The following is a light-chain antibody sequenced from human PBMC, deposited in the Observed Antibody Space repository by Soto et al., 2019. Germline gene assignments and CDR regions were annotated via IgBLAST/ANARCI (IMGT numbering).Light chain of an antibody. CDR3: HQRQSWPRT. CDR2: GAS. Sequence: EIVMTQSPVTLSVSPGERATLSCRASQSVSIDLAWYQQTPGQAPRLLIYGASTRATGIPARFSASGTGTDFTLTISDVQPEDFAVYYCHQRQSWPRTFGQGTKVDIK. V-gene: IGKV3-15*01. CDR1: QSVSID. J-gene: IGKJ1*01.